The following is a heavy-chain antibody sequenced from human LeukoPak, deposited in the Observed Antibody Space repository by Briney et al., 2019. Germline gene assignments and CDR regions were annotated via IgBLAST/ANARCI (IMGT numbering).Heavy chain of an antibody. CDR1: GYTFTDYY. CDR2: INPNSGGT. D-gene: IGHD2-21*01. J-gene: IGHJ3*02. Sequence: ASVKVSCKASGYTFTDYYVHWVQQAPGQGLEWMGWINPNSGGTNYAQKFQGRVTMTRDTSISTAYMELSRLRSDDTAVYYCARLPLWGDAFDIWGQGTMVTVSS. V-gene: IGHV1-2*02. CDR3: ARLPLWGDAFDI.